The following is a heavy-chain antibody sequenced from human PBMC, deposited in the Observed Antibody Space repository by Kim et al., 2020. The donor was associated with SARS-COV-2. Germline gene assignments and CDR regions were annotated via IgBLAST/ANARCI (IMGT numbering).Heavy chain of an antibody. CDR1: GFTFSSYG. J-gene: IGHJ5*02. V-gene: IGHV3-33*05. CDR3: ASAPSSYYDSSGHTRA. D-gene: IGHD3-22*01. CDR2: ISYDGSNK. Sequence: GGSLRLSCAASGFTFSSYGMHWVRQAPGKGLEWVAVISYDGSNKYYADSVKGRFTISRDNSKNTLYLQMNSLRAEDTAVYYCASAPSSYYDSSGHTRAWGQGTLVTVSS.